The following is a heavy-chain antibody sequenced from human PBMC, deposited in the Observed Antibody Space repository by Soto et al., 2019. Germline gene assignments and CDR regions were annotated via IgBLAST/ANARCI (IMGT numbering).Heavy chain of an antibody. V-gene: IGHV3-11*01. D-gene: IGHD3-16*01. J-gene: IGHJ5*02. Sequence: QEQLVESGGGLVKPGGSLRLSCAASGFSFSDYYMSWIRQAPGKGLEWVAYISNSGATIYYGDSVKGRFTISRDNAKDSLYLQMNSLRAADTAVYYCAKLPFPWGWFDPWGQGTLVTVSS. CDR3: AKLPFPWGWFDP. CDR1: GFSFSDYY. CDR2: ISNSGATI.